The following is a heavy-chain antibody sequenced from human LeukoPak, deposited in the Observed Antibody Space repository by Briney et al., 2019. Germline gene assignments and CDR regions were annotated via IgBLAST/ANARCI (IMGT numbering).Heavy chain of an antibody. J-gene: IGHJ4*02. V-gene: IGHV3-15*01. CDR1: GFTFSSAW. CDR3: TTDLEGVVVVAATTWDSSGLISY. Sequence: GGSLRLSCAASGFTFSSAWMSWVRQAPGKGLEWVGRIKSKTDGGTTDYAAPVKGRFTISRDDSKSTLYLQMNSLKTEDTAVYYCTTDLEGVVVVAATTWDSSGLISYWGQGTLVTVSS. D-gene: IGHD2-15*01. CDR2: IKSKTDGGTT.